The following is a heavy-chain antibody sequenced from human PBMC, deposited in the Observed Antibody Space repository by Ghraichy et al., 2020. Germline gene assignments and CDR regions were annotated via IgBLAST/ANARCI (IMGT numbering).Heavy chain of an antibody. J-gene: IGHJ4*02. V-gene: IGHV3-23*01. CDR1: GFTFSTYA. CDR2: IGGRGDRT. CDR3: AKEILPGYFDY. Sequence: GESLNISCAAPGFTFSTYAMSWVRQAPGKGLEWVSTIGGRGDRTYYVDSVKGRFTISRDNVKNTLYMQLNSLRAEDTAVYYCAKEILPGYFDYWGQGTLVTVSS.